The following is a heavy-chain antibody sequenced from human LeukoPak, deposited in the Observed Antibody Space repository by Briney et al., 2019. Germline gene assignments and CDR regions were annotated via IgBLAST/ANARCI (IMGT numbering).Heavy chain of an antibody. CDR1: GYTFSNYG. CDR2: ISAYNGNT. D-gene: IGHD5-18*01. Sequence: WASVKVSCKASGYTFSNYGISWVRQAPGQGLEWMGWISAYNGNTNYAQKLQGRVTMTTDTSTSTAYMELRSLRSDDTAVYYCARTTEGGYIGYFYYYYMDVWGKGTTVTISS. J-gene: IGHJ6*03. V-gene: IGHV1-18*01. CDR3: ARTTEGGYIGYFYYYYMDV.